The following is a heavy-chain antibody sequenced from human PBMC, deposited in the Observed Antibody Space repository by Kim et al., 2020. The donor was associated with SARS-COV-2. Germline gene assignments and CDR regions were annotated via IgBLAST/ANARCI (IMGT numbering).Heavy chain of an antibody. CDR3: AKEERQLQSDHHYGMDV. D-gene: IGHD1-1*01. V-gene: IGHV3-30*18. CDR1: GFIFSNYG. Sequence: GGSLRLSCVASGFIFSNYGMHWVRQAPGKGLEWAAVISYDGRNKFYADSVKGRFTISRDNSKNTVYLEMNSLRGEDTAVYYCAKEERQLQSDHHYGMDVWGRGTTVTVSS. J-gene: IGHJ6*02. CDR2: ISYDGRNK.